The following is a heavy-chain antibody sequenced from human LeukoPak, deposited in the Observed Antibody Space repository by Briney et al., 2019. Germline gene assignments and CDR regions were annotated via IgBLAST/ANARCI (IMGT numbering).Heavy chain of an antibody. CDR2: IGIDSGNT. J-gene: IGHJ4*02. Sequence: LGGSLRLSCAASGFMFSDYSMNWVRQAPGKGLEWISYIGIDSGNTNYADSVKGRFTISGDKAKNSLYLQMNSLRVEDTAVYYCARDYKYAFDNWGQGTLVTVSS. V-gene: IGHV3-48*01. CDR1: GFMFSDYS. CDR3: ARDYKYAFDN. D-gene: IGHD5-24*01.